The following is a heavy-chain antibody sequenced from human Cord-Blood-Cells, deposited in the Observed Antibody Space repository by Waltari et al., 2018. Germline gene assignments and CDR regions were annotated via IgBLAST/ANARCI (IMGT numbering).Heavy chain of an antibody. CDR2: IRSKAYGGTT. CDR3: VRYCSSTSCYVWAFDI. V-gene: IGHV3-49*05. CDR1: GFPFGDYS. D-gene: IGHD2-2*01. Sequence: EVHLVLSGSGLVNHGRSLRLYCTVSGFPFGDYSIGLFLHAQGKGLEWVGFIRSKAYGGTTEYAASVKGRFTISRDDSKSIAYLQMNSLKTEDTAVYYCVRYCSSTSCYVWAFDIWGQGTMVTVSS. J-gene: IGHJ3*02.